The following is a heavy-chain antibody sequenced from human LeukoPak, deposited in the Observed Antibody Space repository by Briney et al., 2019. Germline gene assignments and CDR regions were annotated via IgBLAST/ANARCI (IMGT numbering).Heavy chain of an antibody. V-gene: IGHV1-8*01. CDR3: ARDQYYYDSSGYLHEDAFDI. CDR2: MNPNSGNT. CDR1: GYTFTSYD. Sequence: ASVKVSCKASGYTFTSYDINWVRQATGQGLEWMGWMNPNSGNTGYAQKFQGRVTMTRDTSISTAYMELSSLRSEDTAVYYCARDQYYYDSSGYLHEDAFDIWGQGTMVTVSS. J-gene: IGHJ3*02. D-gene: IGHD3-22*01.